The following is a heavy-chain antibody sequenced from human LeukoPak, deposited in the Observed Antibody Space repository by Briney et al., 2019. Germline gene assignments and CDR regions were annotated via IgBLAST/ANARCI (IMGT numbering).Heavy chain of an antibody. CDR3: ARDGIRLRYFDSYYYGMDV. CDR2: IGSSSNYI. D-gene: IGHD3-9*01. CDR1: GFTFSSYS. V-gene: IGHV3-21*01. J-gene: IGHJ6*02. Sequence: PGGSLRLSCAASGFTFSSYSMSWVRQPPGKGLEWVSSIGSSSNYIYYADSVKGRFTISRENAKNSLYLQTNSLRAEDTAVYYCARDGIRLRYFDSYYYGMDVWGQGTTVTVSS.